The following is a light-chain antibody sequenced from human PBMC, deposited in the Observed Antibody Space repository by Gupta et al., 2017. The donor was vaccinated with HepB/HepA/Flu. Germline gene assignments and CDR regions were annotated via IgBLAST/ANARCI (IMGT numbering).Light chain of an antibody. V-gene: IGKV1-9*01. CDR2: AAS. CDR3: QQLESYPLT. Sequence: DIQLTQSPSFLSASVGDRVTITCRASQGISSYLAWYQQETGKAPKLLIYAASTLQSGVPSRFSGSGSGTEFTLTISSLQPEDFATYYCQQLESYPLTFGQGTRLEMK. CDR1: QGISSY. J-gene: IGKJ5*01.